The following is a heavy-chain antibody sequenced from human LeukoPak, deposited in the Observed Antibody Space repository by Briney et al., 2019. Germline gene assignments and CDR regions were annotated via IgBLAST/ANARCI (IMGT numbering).Heavy chain of an antibody. CDR1: GGTFSSYA. D-gene: IGHD2-15*01. Sequence: GASVKVSCKASGGTFSSYAISWVRQAPGQGLEWMGGIIPIFGTANYAQKFQGRVTITADESTSTAYMELSSLRSEDTAVYYCARSWATPLGYAFDIWGQGTMVTVSS. V-gene: IGHV1-69*13. CDR2: IIPIFGTA. CDR3: ARSWATPLGYAFDI. J-gene: IGHJ3*02.